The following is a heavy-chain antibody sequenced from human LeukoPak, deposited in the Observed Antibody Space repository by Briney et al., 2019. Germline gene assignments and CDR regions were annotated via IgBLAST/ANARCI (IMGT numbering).Heavy chain of an antibody. V-gene: IGHV3-23*01. CDR3: AKPYYDFWSGYSARDY. CDR2: ISGSGGST. Sequence: GGSLRLSCAASGFTCSSYAMSWVRQAPGKGLEWVSAISGSGGSTYYADSVKGRFTISRDNSKNTLYLQMNSLRAEDTAVYYCAKPYYDFWSGYSARDYWGQGTLVTVSS. J-gene: IGHJ4*02. CDR1: GFTCSSYA. D-gene: IGHD3-3*01.